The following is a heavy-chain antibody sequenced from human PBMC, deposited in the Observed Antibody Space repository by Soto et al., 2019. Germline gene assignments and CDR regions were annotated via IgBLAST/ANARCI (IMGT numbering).Heavy chain of an antibody. D-gene: IGHD3-9*01. J-gene: IGHJ4*02. V-gene: IGHV4-31*03. CDR2: IYYSGST. Sequence: SETLSLTCTVSGGSISSGGYYWSWIRQHPGKGLEWIGYIYYSGSTYYNPSLKSRVTISVDTSKNQFSLKLSSVTAADTAVYYCARAPYYDILTGTRTLCYFDYWGQGTLVTVS. CDR1: GGSISSGGYY. CDR3: ARAPYYDILTGTRTLCYFDY.